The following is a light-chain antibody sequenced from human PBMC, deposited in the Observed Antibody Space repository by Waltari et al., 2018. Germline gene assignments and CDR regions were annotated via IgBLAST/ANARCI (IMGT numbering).Light chain of an antibody. Sequence: EIVLTQSPGTLSLSPGERATLSCRASQSVGRSLAWYQQKPGQAPRLLIYGASNRATGIPDRFSGSGSGTAFSLTISRLEPEDFSVYYCQHYVRLPVTFGQGTRVEIK. CDR1: QSVGRS. J-gene: IGKJ1*01. CDR3: QHYVRLPVT. V-gene: IGKV3-20*01. CDR2: GAS.